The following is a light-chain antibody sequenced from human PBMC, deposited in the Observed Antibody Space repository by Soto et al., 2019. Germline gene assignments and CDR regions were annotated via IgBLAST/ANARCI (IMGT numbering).Light chain of an antibody. CDR1: QSVDTTF. Sequence: EIVLTQSPGSLSLSPGQRATLSCRASQSVDTTFFAWYQKKPGQAPRLLIYGASKRATGIPDRFSGSGSGTDFTLIISRLESEDVAVYYCQQYMSSVTVGKETKEEIK. V-gene: IGKV3-20*01. CDR3: QQYMSSVT. CDR2: GAS. J-gene: IGKJ1*01.